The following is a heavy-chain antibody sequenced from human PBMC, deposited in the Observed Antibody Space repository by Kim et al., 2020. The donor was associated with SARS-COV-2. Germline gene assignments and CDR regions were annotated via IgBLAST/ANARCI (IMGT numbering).Heavy chain of an antibody. Sequence: GGSLRLSCAASGFTFSSYEMNWVRQAPGKGLEWVSYISASGSTIYYADSVNDRFTTSRDNAKNSLYLQMNSLRAEDTAVYYCARSNTLRYFDWLLGPFDYWGQGTLVTVSS. CDR3: ARSNTLRYFDWLLGPFDY. V-gene: IGHV3-48*03. D-gene: IGHD3-9*01. CDR2: ISASGSTI. CDR1: GFTFSSYE. J-gene: IGHJ4*02.